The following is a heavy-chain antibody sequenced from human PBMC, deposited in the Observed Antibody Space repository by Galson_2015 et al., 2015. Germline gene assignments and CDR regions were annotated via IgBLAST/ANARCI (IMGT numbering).Heavy chain of an antibody. D-gene: IGHD4-17*01. V-gene: IGHV3-48*02. CDR3: ARVGYYGDYIASRSCMDV. J-gene: IGHJ6*02. Sequence: SLRLSCAASGFTFSSYSMNWVRQAPGKGLEWVSYISSSSSTIYYADSVKGRFTISRDNAKNSLYLQMNSLRDEDTAVYYCARVGYYGDYIASRSCMDVWGQGTTVTVSS. CDR2: ISSSSSTI. CDR1: GFTFSSYS.